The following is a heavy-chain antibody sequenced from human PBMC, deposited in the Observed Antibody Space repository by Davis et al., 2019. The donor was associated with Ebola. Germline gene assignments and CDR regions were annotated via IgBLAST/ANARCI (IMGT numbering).Heavy chain of an antibody. Sequence: HSQTLSLTCAISGDSASINSGGWNWIRQSPSRGLEWLGRTYFTSKWYNDYAVSVKSRIIINPDTSKNQFSLQLNSVTPEDTAVYYCVRGGSATAYWGQGTPVTVSS. CDR1: GDSASINSGG. J-gene: IGHJ1*01. D-gene: IGHD2-15*01. CDR3: VRGGSATAY. V-gene: IGHV6-1*01. CDR2: TYFTSKWYN.